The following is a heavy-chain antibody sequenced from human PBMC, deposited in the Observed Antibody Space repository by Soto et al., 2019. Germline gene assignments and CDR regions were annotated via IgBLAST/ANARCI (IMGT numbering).Heavy chain of an antibody. D-gene: IGHD6-13*01. CDR2: TFYRSKWYN. CDR1: GDSVSSNSAA. Sequence: SQTLSLTCAISGDSVSSNSAAWNWIRQSPSRGLEWLGRTFYRSKWYNDYALSVKSRITINPDTSKNQFSLQLNSVTPEDTAVYYCARSHPRLFSSWEAFDYWGQGTLLTVSS. J-gene: IGHJ4*02. V-gene: IGHV6-1*01. CDR3: ARSHPRLFSSWEAFDY.